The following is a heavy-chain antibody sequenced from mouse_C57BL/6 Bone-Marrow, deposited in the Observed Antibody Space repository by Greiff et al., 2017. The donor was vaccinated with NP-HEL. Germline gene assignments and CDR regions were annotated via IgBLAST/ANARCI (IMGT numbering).Heavy chain of an antibody. Sequence: QVQLQQSGAELVRPGTSVKMSCKASGYTFTNYWIGWAKQRPGHGLEWIGDIYPGGGYTNYNEKFKGKATLTADKSSSTAYMQFSSLTSEDSAIYYCARIGYYGSSYEFDYWGQGTTLTVSS. J-gene: IGHJ2*01. CDR2: IYPGGGYT. CDR1: GYTFTNYW. V-gene: IGHV1-63*01. D-gene: IGHD1-1*01. CDR3: ARIGYYGSSYEFDY.